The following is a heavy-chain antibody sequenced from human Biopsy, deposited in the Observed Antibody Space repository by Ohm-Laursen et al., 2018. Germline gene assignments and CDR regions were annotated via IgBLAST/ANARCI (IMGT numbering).Heavy chain of an antibody. J-gene: IGHJ5*02. V-gene: IGHV4-59*12. CDR1: GGSINNFY. D-gene: IGHD2/OR15-2a*01. CDR2: IYYSGNT. Sequence: SDTLSLTCIVSGGSINNFYWSWIRQPPGKGLEWIGIIYYSGNTKYNPSLKSRVTISVDTSKNQFSLRLSSVTAADTAVYYCAREDYYTWFDPWGQGTLVTVSS. CDR3: AREDYYTWFDP.